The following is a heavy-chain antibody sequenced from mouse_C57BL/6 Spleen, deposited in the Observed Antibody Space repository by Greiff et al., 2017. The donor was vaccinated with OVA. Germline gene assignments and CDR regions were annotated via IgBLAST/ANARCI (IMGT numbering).Heavy chain of an antibody. CDR1: GYTFTSYW. D-gene: IGHD3-2*02. J-gene: IGHJ4*01. V-gene: IGHV1-50*01. Sequence: VQLQQSGAELVKPGASVKLSCKASGYTFTSYWMQWVKQRPGQGLEWIGEIDPSDSYTNYNQKFKGKATLTVDTSSSTAYMQLSSLTSEDSAVYYCARDSSGYHAMDYWGQGTSVTVSS. CDR3: ARDSSGYHAMDY. CDR2: IDPSDSYT.